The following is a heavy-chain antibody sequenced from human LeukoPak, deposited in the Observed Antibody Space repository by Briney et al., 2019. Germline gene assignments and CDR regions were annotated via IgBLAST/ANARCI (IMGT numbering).Heavy chain of an antibody. CDR3: ARYYDSSGYHRPFDY. V-gene: IGHV4-39*07. J-gene: IGHJ4*02. CDR1: GGSISSSYYY. CDR2: IYYSGST. Sequence: PSETLSLTCTVSGGSISSSYYYWGWIRQPPGKGLEWIGSIYYSGSTYYNPSLKSRVTISVDTSKNQFSLKLSSVTAADTAVYYCARYYDSSGYHRPFDYWGQGTLVTVSS. D-gene: IGHD3-22*01.